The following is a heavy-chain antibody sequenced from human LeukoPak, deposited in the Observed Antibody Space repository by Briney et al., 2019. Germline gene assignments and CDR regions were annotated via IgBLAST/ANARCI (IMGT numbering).Heavy chain of an antibody. CDR2: ISAYNGNT. D-gene: IGHD3-3*01. V-gene: IGHV1-18*01. Sequence: ASVKVSCKASGYTFTSYGISWVRQVPGQGLEWMGWISAYNGNTNYAQKLQGRVTMTTDTSTSTAYMELRSLRSDDTAVYYCARVPGTYYDFWTRYSWFDPWGQGTLVTVSS. CDR3: ARVPGTYYDFWTRYSWFDP. J-gene: IGHJ5*02. CDR1: GYTFTSYG.